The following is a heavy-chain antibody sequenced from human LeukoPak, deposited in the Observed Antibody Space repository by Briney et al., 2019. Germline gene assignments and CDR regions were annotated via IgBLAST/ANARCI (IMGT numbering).Heavy chain of an antibody. CDR2: ISWNSGSI. CDR1: GFTFDDYA. J-gene: IGHJ4*02. Sequence: GGSLRLSCAASGFTFDDYAMHWVRQAPGKGLEWVSGISWNSGSIGYADSVKGRFTISRDNAKNSLYLQMNSLRAEGTALYYCAYSSGWYRPFDYWGQGTLVTVSS. CDR3: AYSSGWYRPFDY. D-gene: IGHD6-19*01. V-gene: IGHV3-9*01.